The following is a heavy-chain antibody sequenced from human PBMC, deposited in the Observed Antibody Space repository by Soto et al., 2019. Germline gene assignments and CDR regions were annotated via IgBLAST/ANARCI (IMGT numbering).Heavy chain of an antibody. CDR1: GYTFTSYG. CDR3: ARDYYDSSGYQSDY. CDR2: ISAYNGNT. J-gene: IGHJ4*02. D-gene: IGHD3-22*01. V-gene: IGHV1-18*01. Sequence: ASVKVSFKASGYTFTSYGISWVRQAPGQGLEWMGWISAYNGNTNYAQKLQGRVTMTTDTSTSTAYMELRSLRSDDTAVYYCARDYYDSSGYQSDYWGQGTLVTVSS.